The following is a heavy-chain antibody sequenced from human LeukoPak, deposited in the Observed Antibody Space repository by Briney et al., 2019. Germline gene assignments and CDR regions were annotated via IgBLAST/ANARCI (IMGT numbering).Heavy chain of an antibody. CDR1: GFTFSSYW. Sequence: GGSLRLSCAASGFTFSSYWMSWVRQAPGKGLEWVANIKQDGSEKYYVDSVKGRFTISRDNAKNSLYLQMNSLRAEDTAVYYCARAAGSGSYDWFDPWGQGTLVTVSS. CDR3: ARAAGSGSYDWFDP. V-gene: IGHV3-7*03. CDR2: IKQDGSEK. J-gene: IGHJ5*02. D-gene: IGHD3-10*01.